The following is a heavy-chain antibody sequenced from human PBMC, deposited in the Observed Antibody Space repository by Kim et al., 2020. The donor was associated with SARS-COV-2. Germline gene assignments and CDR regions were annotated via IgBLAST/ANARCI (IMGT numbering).Heavy chain of an antibody. CDR3: ARGPPDGGVRWFGASAAF. V-gene: IGHV4-59*11. CDR2: IYYSGST. Sequence: SETLSLTCTVSGGSISSHYWSWIRQPPGKGLEWIGYIYYSGSTNYNPSLKSRVTISVDTSKNQFSLKLSSVTAADTAVYYCARGPPDGGVRWFGASAAF. D-gene: IGHD3-10*01. J-gene: IGHJ3*01. CDR1: GGSISSHY.